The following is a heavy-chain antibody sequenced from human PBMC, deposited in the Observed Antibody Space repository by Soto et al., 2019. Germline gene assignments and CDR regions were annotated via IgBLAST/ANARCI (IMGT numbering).Heavy chain of an antibody. CDR3: ARINNVAYYYGKRGYSLDN. V-gene: IGHV3-30*09. CDR1: GFTFSSYA. CDR2: ISYDGSSK. J-gene: IGHJ4*02. D-gene: IGHD3-10*01. Sequence: WGTLRLSCAVSGFTFSSYAKHWVRLAPRTGLERVAVISYDGSSKYYADSVKGRFAISRVNSTNTQYLQRNSFVAEDRTVYYCARINNVAYYYGKRGYSLDNWGQGTLVTVSS.